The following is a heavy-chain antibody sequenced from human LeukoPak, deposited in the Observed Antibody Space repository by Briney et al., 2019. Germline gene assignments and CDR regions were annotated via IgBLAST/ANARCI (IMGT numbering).Heavy chain of an antibody. V-gene: IGHV1-18*01. Sequence: ASVKVSCKASGYTFTSYGISWVRQAPGQGLEWMGWISAYNGNTNYAQKLQGRVTMTTDTSTSTAYMELRSLRSDDTAVYYCARSYVWGSYRQNYYYYYYMDAWGKGTTVTVSS. D-gene: IGHD3-16*02. CDR2: ISAYNGNT. CDR1: GYTFTSYG. CDR3: ARSYVWGSYRQNYYYYYYMDA. J-gene: IGHJ6*03.